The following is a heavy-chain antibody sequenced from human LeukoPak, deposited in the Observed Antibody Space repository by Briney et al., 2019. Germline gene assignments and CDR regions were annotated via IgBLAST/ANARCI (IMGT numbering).Heavy chain of an antibody. D-gene: IGHD3-22*01. J-gene: IGHJ4*02. CDR3: ARGELSSYYYDSSEFY. CDR2: IYYSGST. V-gene: IGHV4-39*01. Sequence: PSETLFLTCTVSGGSISSSSYYWGWIRQPPGKGLEWIGSIYYSGSTYYNPSLKSRVTISVDTSKNQFSLKLSPVTAADTAVYYCARGELSSYYYDSSEFYWGQGTLVTVSS. CDR1: GGSISSSSYY.